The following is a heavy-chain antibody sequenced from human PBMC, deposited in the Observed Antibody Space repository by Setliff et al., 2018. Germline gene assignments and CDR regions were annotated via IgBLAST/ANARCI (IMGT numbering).Heavy chain of an antibody. CDR3: ARQSYYYYGMDV. J-gene: IGHJ6*02. CDR2: IYYSGTT. V-gene: IGHV4-59*01. Sequence: SETLSLTFTVSGGSISTYYWSWIRQPPGKGLEWIGYIYYSGTTNYNPSLKSRVTISVDTSKNQFSLKLSSVTAADTAVYFCARQSYYYYGMDVWGQGTTVTVSS. CDR1: GGSISTYY.